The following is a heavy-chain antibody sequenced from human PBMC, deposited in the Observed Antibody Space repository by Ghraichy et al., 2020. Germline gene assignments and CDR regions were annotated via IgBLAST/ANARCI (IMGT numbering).Heavy chain of an antibody. V-gene: IGHV3-48*02. J-gene: IGHJ4*02. D-gene: IGHD3-10*01. CDR1: GFSFSSYS. CDR2: ISTSGSTI. Sequence: GESLNISCAASGFSFSSYSMNWVRQAPGKGLEWVSYISTSGSTIYYADFVKGRFTISRDSAKNSLYLQMNSLRDEDTAVYYCARDEGSFDYWGQGTLVTVSS. CDR3: ARDEGSFDY.